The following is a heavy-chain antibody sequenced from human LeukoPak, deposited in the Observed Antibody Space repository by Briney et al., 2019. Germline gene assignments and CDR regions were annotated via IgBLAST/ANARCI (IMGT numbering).Heavy chain of an antibody. CDR2: IEQDGSEK. V-gene: IGHV3-7*01. D-gene: IGHD2-15*01. J-gene: IGHJ3*02. CDR1: GFTFSSYW. CDR3: ARDRIVVVVALDAFDI. Sequence: PGGSLRLSCAASGFTFSSYWMSRVRQAPGKGLEWVANIEQDGSEKYYVDSVKGRFTISRDNAKNSLYLQMNSPRAEDTAVYYCARDRIVVVVALDAFDIWGQGTMVTVSS.